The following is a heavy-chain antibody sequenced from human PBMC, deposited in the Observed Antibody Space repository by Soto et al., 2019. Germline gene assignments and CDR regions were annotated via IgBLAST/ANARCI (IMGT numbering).Heavy chain of an antibody. D-gene: IGHD3-3*01. J-gene: IGHJ4*02. V-gene: IGHV3-72*01. Sequence: EVQLVESGGDLVQPGGSLRLSCVASGFTLSDHYMDWVRQAPGKGLEWVGLIRNKPYSYTTDYAESVKGRFTISRDDSKNSLYLQMNSLTTEDTAIYYCADLTWSGPYLPWGQGTLVTVSS. CDR3: ADLTWSGPYLP. CDR1: GFTLSDHY. CDR2: IRNKPYSYTT.